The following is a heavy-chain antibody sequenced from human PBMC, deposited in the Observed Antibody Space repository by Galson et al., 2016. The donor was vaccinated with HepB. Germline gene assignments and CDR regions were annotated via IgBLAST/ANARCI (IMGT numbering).Heavy chain of an antibody. V-gene: IGHV3-23*01. CDR3: AKLRARYCSGGSCASTPLFDY. CDR1: GFTFSSYA. D-gene: IGHD2-15*01. CDR2: ISGSGGST. J-gene: IGHJ4*02. Sequence: SLRLSCAASGFTFSSYAMSWVRQAPGKGLEWVSAISGSGGSTYYADSVKGRFTISRDNSKNTLYLQMNSLRAEDTAVYYCAKLRARYCSGGSCASTPLFDYWGQGTLVTVSS.